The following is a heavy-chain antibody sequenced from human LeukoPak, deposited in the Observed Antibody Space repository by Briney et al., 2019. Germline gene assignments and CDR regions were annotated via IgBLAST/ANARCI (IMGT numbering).Heavy chain of an antibody. D-gene: IGHD6-13*01. V-gene: IGHV4-39*07. Sequence: SETLSLTCTVSGGSISSSSYYWGWIRQPPGKGLEWIGSIYYSGSTYYNPSLKSRVTISVDTSKNQFSLKLSSVTAADTAVYYCARDTSPSIAAVGYDALDIWGQGTMVTVSP. CDR2: IYYSGST. CDR1: GGSISSSSYY. CDR3: ARDTSPSIAAVGYDALDI. J-gene: IGHJ3*02.